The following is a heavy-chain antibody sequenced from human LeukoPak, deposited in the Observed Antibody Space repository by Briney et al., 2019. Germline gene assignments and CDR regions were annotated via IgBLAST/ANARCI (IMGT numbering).Heavy chain of an antibody. CDR1: GYTFTSYH. V-gene: IGHV1-46*01. CDR2: INPSGGST. Sequence: ASVKVSCKASGYTFTSYHIHWVRQAPGQGLEWMGVINPSGGSTTYAQKFQDTVTMTRDTSTSTVYLQLTSLRSEGTAMHYCAREAADSSGYYDYWGQGTLVAVSP. D-gene: IGHD3-22*01. CDR3: AREAADSSGYYDY. J-gene: IGHJ4*02.